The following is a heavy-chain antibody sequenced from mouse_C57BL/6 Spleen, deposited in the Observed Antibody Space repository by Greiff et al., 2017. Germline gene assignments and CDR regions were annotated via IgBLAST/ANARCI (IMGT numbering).Heavy chain of an antibody. CDR2: ISDGGSYT. Sequence: EVQLVESGGGLVKPGGSLKLSCAASGFTFSSYAMSWVRQTPEKRLEWVATISDGGSYTYYPDNVKGRFTISRDNAKNNLYLQMSHLKSEDTAMYYCASDQGAVVAPFDYWGQGTTLTVSS. CDR1: GFTFSSYA. V-gene: IGHV5-4*01. D-gene: IGHD1-1*01. J-gene: IGHJ2*01. CDR3: ASDQGAVVAPFDY.